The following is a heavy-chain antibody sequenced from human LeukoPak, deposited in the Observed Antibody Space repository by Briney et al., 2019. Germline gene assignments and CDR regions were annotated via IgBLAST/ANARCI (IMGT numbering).Heavy chain of an antibody. V-gene: IGHV3-30*02. Sequence: RGSLRLSCAASGFTFSSYGMHWVRQAPGKGLEWVAFIRYDGSNKYYADSVKGRFTISRDNSKNTLYLQMNSLRAEDTAVYYCAKDRRGYNWKGEHYYYYYMDVWGKGTTVTISS. CDR3: AKDRRGYNWKGEHYYYYYMDV. J-gene: IGHJ6*03. D-gene: IGHD1-1*01. CDR1: GFTFSSYG. CDR2: IRYDGSNK.